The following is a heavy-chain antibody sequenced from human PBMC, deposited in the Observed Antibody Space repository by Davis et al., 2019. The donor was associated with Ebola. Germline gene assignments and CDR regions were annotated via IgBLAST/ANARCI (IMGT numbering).Heavy chain of an antibody. CDR1: GYTFTSYY. J-gene: IGHJ4*02. CDR3: ARGPTRIIGGHYYDSSGTHFDY. CDR2: INPHSGGT. Sequence: ASVKVSCKASGYTFTSYYMHWVRQAPGQGLEWMGWINPHSGGTNYAQKFQGKVTMTRDTSISTAYMDLSRLTSDDTAVYYCARGPTRIIGGHYYDSSGTHFDYWGQGTLVTVSS. V-gene: IGHV1-2*02. D-gene: IGHD3-22*01.